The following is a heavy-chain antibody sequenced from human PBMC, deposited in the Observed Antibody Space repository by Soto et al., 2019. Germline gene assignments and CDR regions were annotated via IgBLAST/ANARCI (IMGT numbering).Heavy chain of an antibody. Sequence: ASVKVSCKASRGTFSSYAISWVRQAPGQGLEWMGGIIPIFGTANYAQKFQGRVTITADESTSTAYMELSSLRSEDTAVYYCARIRHYYDSSGSKFWFDPWGQGTLVTVSS. J-gene: IGHJ5*02. D-gene: IGHD3-22*01. V-gene: IGHV1-69*13. CDR1: RGTFSSYA. CDR2: IIPIFGTA. CDR3: ARIRHYYDSSGSKFWFDP.